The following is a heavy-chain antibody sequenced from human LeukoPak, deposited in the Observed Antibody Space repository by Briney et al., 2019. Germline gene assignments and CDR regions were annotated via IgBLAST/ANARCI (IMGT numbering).Heavy chain of an antibody. Sequence: GESLKISCKGSGYSFTTNWIGWVRQMPGKGLEWMGIIYPGDSETRYSPSFQGQVTISTDKSISTAYLQWSSLKASDTAMYYCARLRGCYATSCFDYWGQGTLVTVSS. CDR3: ARLRGCYATSCFDY. CDR1: GYSFTTNW. V-gene: IGHV5-51*01. CDR2: IYPGDSET. J-gene: IGHJ4*02. D-gene: IGHD1-26*01.